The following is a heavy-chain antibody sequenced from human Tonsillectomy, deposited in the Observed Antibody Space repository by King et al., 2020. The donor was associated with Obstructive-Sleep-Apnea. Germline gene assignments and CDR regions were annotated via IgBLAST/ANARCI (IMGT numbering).Heavy chain of an antibody. D-gene: IGHD3-10*01. CDR1: GYTFDDYA. Sequence: VQLVESGGGVVQPGRFLRLSCAASGYTFDDYAMHCVRQAPGKGLEWVAGCSLKSGSICDADSVKGRFTISRDNAKNSLYLQMNSLRAEDTALYYCAKDLYYGSGSYYLGMDVWGQGTTVTVSS. J-gene: IGHJ6*02. CDR3: AKDLYYGSGSYYLGMDV. CDR2: CSLKSGSI. V-gene: IGHV3-9*01.